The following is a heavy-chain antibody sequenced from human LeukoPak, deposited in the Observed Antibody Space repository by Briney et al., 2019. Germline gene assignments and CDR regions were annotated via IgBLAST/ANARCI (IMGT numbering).Heavy chain of an antibody. V-gene: IGHV1-18*01. CDR1: GSTFTSYG. CDR3: AKSSIAAAGQFDY. CDR2: IGAYNGKT. D-gene: IGHD6-13*01. Sequence: ASVKLSRTASGSTFTSYGISWGRRAPGPRREWLGWIGAYNGKTNSAQKLPDRVTMTTDTSTSTAYLALRSLRSAAPAGSCCAKSSIAAAGQFDYWGQGPLVPVST. J-gene: IGHJ4*02.